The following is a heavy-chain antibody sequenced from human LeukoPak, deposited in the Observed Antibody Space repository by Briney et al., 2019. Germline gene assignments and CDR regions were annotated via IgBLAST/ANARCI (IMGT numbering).Heavy chain of an antibody. V-gene: IGHV4-61*08. D-gene: IGHD5-24*01. CDR3: ARGRRLQPYAIDY. Sequence: PSEALSLTCTVSGGSISSGGYYWSWIRQHPGKGLEWIGYIYYSGSTNYNPSLKSRVTISVDTSKNQFSLKLSSVTAADTAVYYCARGRRLQPYAIDYWDQGTLVTVSS. CDR2: IYYSGST. J-gene: IGHJ4*02. CDR1: GGSISSGGYY.